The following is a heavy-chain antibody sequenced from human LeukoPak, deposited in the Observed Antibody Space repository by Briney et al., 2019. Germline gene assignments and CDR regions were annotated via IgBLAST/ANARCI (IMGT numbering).Heavy chain of an antibody. CDR2: INHSGRT. CDR1: GGSFSGYY. D-gene: IGHD5-18*01. J-gene: IGHJ4*02. Sequence: SETLSLTCAVYGGSFSGYYWSWIRQTPGKGLEWIGEINHSGRTNYNPSLKSRVTISVDTSKNQFSLKLSSVTAADTAVYYCARGLWFDYWGQGTLVTVSS. CDR3: ARGLWFDY. V-gene: IGHV4-34*01.